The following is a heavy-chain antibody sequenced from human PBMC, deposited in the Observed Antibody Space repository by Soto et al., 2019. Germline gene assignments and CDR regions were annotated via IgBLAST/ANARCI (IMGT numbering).Heavy chain of an antibody. D-gene: IGHD6-6*01. J-gene: IGHJ6*02. V-gene: IGHV5-10-1*01. CDR1: GYSFTSYW. CDR3: ARHRGYSSSTYYYYYGMDV. Sequence: GESLKISCKGSGYSFTSYWISWVRQMPGKGLEWMGRIDPSDSYTNYSPSFQGHVTISADKSISTAYLQWSSLKASDTAMYYCARHRGYSSSTYYYYYGMDVRGQGTTVTVSS. CDR2: IDPSDSYT.